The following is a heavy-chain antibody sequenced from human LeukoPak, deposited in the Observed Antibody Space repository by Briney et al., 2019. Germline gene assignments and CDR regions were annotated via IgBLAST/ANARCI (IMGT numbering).Heavy chain of an antibody. CDR3: ARDTSYDSSGYLGGWFDP. D-gene: IGHD3-22*01. V-gene: IGHV4-39*07. CDR2: IYYSGST. CDR1: GGSISSSSYY. Sequence: SETLSLTCTVSGGSISSSSYYWGWIRQPPGKGLEWIGSIYYSGSTYYNPSLKSRVTISVDTSKNQFSLKLSSVTAADTAVYYCARDTSYDSSGYLGGWFDPWGQGTLVTVSS. J-gene: IGHJ5*02.